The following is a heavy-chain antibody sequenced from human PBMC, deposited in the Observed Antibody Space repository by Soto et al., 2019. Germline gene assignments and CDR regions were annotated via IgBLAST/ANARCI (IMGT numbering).Heavy chain of an antibody. CDR3: TRGAPNSNYPFDY. CDR2: TRDRANGYAT. D-gene: IGHD4-4*01. Sequence: PGGSLRLSCAASGFTFSDHYMDWVRQAPGKGLEWVGRTRDRANGYATQYAASVKGRFTISRDDSQNSLYLQMNSLKTEDTAVYYCTRGAPNSNYPFDYWGQGTLVTVSS. CDR1: GFTFSDHY. V-gene: IGHV3-72*01. J-gene: IGHJ4*02.